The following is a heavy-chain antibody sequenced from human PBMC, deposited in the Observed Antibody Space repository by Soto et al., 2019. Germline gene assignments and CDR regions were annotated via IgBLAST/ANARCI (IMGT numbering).Heavy chain of an antibody. D-gene: IGHD3-16*01. CDR3: ARCHDYAWGSYPFRCADD. CDR1: GYTFTSFG. Sequence: QVQLVQSGAEVKKPGASVKVSCKASGYTFTSFGITWVRQAPGQGLEWMGWISAYNGHTNYAQKLQGRVTMTTDTPTSTAFMELRSLRSDDTAVYYCARCHDYAWGSYPFRCADDWGQGTLVTVSS. V-gene: IGHV1-18*01. J-gene: IGHJ4*02. CDR2: ISAYNGHT.